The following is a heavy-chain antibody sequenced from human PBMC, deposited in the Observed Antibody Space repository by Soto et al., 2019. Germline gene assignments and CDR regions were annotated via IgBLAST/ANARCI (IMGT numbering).Heavy chain of an antibody. J-gene: IGHJ6*02. V-gene: IGHV3-21*01. D-gene: IGHD3-10*01. CDR2: ISSSSSYI. Sequence: GGSLRLSCAASGFTFSSYSMNWVRQAPGKGLEWVSSISSSSSYIYYADSVKGRFTISRDNAKNSLYLQMNSLRAEDTAVYYSARGYGSGSYWDYYYYGMDVWGQGTTVTVSS. CDR1: GFTFSSYS. CDR3: ARGYGSGSYWDYYYYGMDV.